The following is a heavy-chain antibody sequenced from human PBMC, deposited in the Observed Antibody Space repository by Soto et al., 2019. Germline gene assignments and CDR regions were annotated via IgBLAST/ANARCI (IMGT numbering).Heavy chain of an antibody. V-gene: IGHV1-46*01. CDR1: GYSFINNY. CDR2: IDASGGST. Sequence: ASVKVSCKAYGYSFINNYVLWVRQARGQGLEWIGLIDASGGSTIYAQKFQERVTMTSDTSTSTAYMELSSLRSEDTAVYYCAARADFDYWGQGTLVTVSS. J-gene: IGHJ4*02. CDR3: AARADFDY.